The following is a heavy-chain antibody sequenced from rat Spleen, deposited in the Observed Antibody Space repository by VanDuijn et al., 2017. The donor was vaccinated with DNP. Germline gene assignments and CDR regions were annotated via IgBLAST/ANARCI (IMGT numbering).Heavy chain of an antibody. D-gene: IGHD1-4*01. V-gene: IGHV5-22*01. Sequence: EVQLVESGGGLVQPGRSLKLSCAASGFAFSDYYMAWVRQAPTKGLEWVAYISLDGGSTFYGDSVKGRFTISRHNAKTNLYLEMNSLRSEDMATYYCARHVLPLRVWDYWGQGVMVTVSS. CDR1: GFAFSDYY. CDR3: ARHVLPLRVWDY. CDR2: ISLDGGST. J-gene: IGHJ2*01.